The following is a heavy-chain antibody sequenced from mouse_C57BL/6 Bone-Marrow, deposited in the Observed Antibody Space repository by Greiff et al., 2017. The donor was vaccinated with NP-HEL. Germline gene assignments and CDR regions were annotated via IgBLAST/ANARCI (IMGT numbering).Heavy chain of an antibody. J-gene: IGHJ2*01. CDR1: GFTFSDYY. D-gene: IGHD2-10*01. V-gene: IGHV5-12*01. CDR3: ARSYSSGNYFDY. Sequence: EVMLVESGGGLVQPGGSLKLSCAASGFTFSDYYMYWVRQTPEKRLEWVAYISNGGGSTYYPDTVKGRFTISRDNAKNTLYLQMSRLKSEDTAMYYCARSYSSGNYFDYWGQGTTLTVSS. CDR2: ISNGGGST.